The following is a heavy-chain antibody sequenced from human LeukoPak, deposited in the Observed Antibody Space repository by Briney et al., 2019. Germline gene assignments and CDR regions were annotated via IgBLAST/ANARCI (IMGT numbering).Heavy chain of an antibody. CDR3: ATSRTSDY. CDR1: GFTFSSYW. Sequence: GGSLRLSCAASGFTFSSYWMSWVRQAPGKGLEWVAIIKQDGSEKYYVDSVKGRFTISRDNAERSLYLQMNSLRAADTAVYYCATSRTSDYWGQGTLVTVSS. D-gene: IGHD1-14*01. V-gene: IGHV3-7*03. J-gene: IGHJ4*02. CDR2: IKQDGSEK.